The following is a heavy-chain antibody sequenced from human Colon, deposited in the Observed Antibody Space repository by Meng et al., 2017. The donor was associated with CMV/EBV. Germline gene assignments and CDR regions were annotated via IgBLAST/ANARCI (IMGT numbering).Heavy chain of an antibody. D-gene: IGHD6-6*01. V-gene: IGHV1-18*01. CDR1: GYTFTSYG. J-gene: IGHJ4*02. Sequence: ASVKVSCKASGYTFTSYGISWVRQAPGQGLEWMGWISAYNGNTNYAQKLQGRVTMTRDTSISTAYMELSRLRSDDTAVYYCARAQGGYSSSSHWGQGTLVTVSS. CDR2: ISAYNGNT. CDR3: ARAQGGYSSSSH.